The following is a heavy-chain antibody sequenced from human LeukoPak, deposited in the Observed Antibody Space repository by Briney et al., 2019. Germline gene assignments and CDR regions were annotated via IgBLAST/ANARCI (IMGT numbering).Heavy chain of an antibody. J-gene: IGHJ4*02. D-gene: IGHD3-22*01. CDR1: GGTFSSYA. CDR3: ARSTYYYDSSHPTFAGQSY. CDR2: IIPIFGTA. V-gene: IGHV1-69*13. Sequence: VASVKVSCKASGGTFSSYAISWVRQAPGQGLEWMGGIIPIFGTANYAQKFQGRVTITADESTSTAYMELSSLRSEDTAVYYCARSTYYYDSSHPTFAGQSYWGQGTLVTVSS.